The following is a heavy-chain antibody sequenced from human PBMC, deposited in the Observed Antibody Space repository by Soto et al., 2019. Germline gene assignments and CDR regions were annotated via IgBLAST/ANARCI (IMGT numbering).Heavy chain of an antibody. J-gene: IGHJ3*01. V-gene: IGHV4-31*03. Sequence: QVQLQESDPGLVRPSQTLSLTCTVSAGSISTINYYWSWIRQHPEKGLEWIGYISYSGSTFYHSSLESRVTISLNTSKKHFSLTLTSVTAADTAVYYCARSAQWDGFDPWGQGTMVTVSS. D-gene: IGHD2-8*01. CDR3: ARSAQWDGFDP. CDR2: ISYSGST. CDR1: AGSISTINYY.